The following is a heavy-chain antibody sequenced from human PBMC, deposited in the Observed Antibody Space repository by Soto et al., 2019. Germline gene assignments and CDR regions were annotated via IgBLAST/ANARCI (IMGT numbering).Heavy chain of an antibody. D-gene: IGHD2-15*01. V-gene: IGHV1-69*13. CDR2: IIPIFGTA. Sequence: SVKVSCKASGGTFSSYAISWVRQAPGQGLGWMGGIIPIFGTANYAQKFQGRVTITADESTSTAYMELSSLRSEDTAVYYCARDTRPENAPTGVVYDYWGQGTLVTVSS. J-gene: IGHJ4*02. CDR3: ARDTRPENAPTGVVYDY. CDR1: GGTFSSYA.